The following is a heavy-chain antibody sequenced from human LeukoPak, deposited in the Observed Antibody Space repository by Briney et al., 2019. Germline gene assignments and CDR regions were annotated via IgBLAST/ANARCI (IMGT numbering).Heavy chain of an antibody. D-gene: IGHD6-13*01. CDR3: ARDSAAAGTHDPFDY. J-gene: IGHJ4*02. CDR2: ISSSSSTI. V-gene: IGHV3-48*01. CDR1: GFTFSSYI. Sequence: PGGSLRLSCAASGFTFSSYIMNWVRQAPGKGLEWVSYISSSSSTIYYADSVKGRFTISRDDAKNLLYLQMNSLRAEDTAVYYCARDSAAAGTHDPFDYWGQGTLVTVSS.